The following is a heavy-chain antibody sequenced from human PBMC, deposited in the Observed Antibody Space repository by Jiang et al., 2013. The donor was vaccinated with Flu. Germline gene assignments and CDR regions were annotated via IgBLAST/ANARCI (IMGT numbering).Heavy chain of an antibody. D-gene: IGHD6-13*01. Sequence: VSCKASGYTFTSYYMHWVRQAPGQGLEWMGIINPSGGSTSYAQKFQGRVTMTRDTSTSTVYMELSSLRSEDTAVYYCASGDKSGGAVGVQQLVSPSSYYYGMDVWGQGTTVTVSS. CDR1: GYTFTSYY. V-gene: IGHV1-46*01. J-gene: IGHJ6*02. CDR2: INPSGGST. CDR3: ASGDKSGGAVGVQQLVSPSSYYYGMDV.